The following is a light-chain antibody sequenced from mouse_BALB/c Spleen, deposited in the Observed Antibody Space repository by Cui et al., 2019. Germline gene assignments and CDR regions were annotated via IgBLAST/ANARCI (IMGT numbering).Light chain of an antibody. Sequence: DIVMSQSPSSLAVSVGEKVTMSCKSSQSLLYSSNQKHYLAWYQQKPGQSPKLLIYWASTRESGVPDRFTGSGSGTDFTLTISSVKAEDLAVYYCQQYYSYTPLTFGAGTKLELK. CDR1: QSLLYSSNQKHY. J-gene: IGKJ5*01. V-gene: IGKV8-30*01. CDR3: QQYYSYTPLT. CDR2: WAS.